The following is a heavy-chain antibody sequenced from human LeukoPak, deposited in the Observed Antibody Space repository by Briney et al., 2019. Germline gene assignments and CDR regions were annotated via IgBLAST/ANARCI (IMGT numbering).Heavy chain of an antibody. CDR1: GFTFSSYA. J-gene: IGHJ6*03. CDR3: AKDRARLRYMDV. V-gene: IGHV3-23*01. CDR2: ISGSGGST. D-gene: IGHD2-8*01. Sequence: RSGGSLRLSCAASGFTFSSYAMSWVRQAPGKGLEWVSAISGSGGSTYYADSVKGRFTISRDNSKNTLYLQMNSLRAEDTAVYYCAKDRARLRYMDVWGKGTTVTVSS.